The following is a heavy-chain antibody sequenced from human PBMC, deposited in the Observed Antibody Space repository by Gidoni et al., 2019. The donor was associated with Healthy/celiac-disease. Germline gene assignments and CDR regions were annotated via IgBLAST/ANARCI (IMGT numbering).Heavy chain of an antibody. Sequence: QVQLVQSGAEVKKPGSSVKVSCQASGGTFSSYAISWVRQAPGQGLEWMGGIIPIFGTANYAQKFQGRVTITADESTSTAYMELSSLRSEDTAVYYCARGGGDVLRFLEWATYGMDVWGQGTTVTVSS. J-gene: IGHJ6*02. CDR3: ARGGGDVLRFLEWATYGMDV. V-gene: IGHV1-69*01. CDR1: GGTFSSYA. D-gene: IGHD3-3*01. CDR2: IIPIFGTA.